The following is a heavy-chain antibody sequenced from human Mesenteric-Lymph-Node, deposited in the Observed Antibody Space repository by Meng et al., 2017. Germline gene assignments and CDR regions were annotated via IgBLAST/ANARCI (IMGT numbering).Heavy chain of an antibody. Sequence: GESLKISCAGSGFMFSGYWVHWVRQNPGKGPVWVARINQDGSDTRYADLAKGRFTVSRDNANDMVYLQMDRLRTEDAAIYYCAKDFDREDWGHGKEVNVSS. V-gene: IGHV3-74*01. CDR2: INQDGSDT. CDR3: AKDFDRED. CDR1: GFMFSGYW. J-gene: IGHJ4*01.